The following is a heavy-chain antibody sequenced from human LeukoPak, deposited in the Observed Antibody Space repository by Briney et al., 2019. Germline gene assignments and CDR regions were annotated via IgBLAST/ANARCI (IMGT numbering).Heavy chain of an antibody. D-gene: IGHD2-2*01. J-gene: IGHJ4*02. CDR2: IRYDGSNK. Sequence: GGSLRLSCAASGFTFSSYGMHWVRQAPGKGLEWVAFIRYDGSNKYYADSVKGRFTISRDNSRNTLYLQMNSLRAEDTAVYYCAKDQAPQDIVVVPAYWGQGTLVTVSS. V-gene: IGHV3-30*02. CDR3: AKDQAPQDIVVVPAY. CDR1: GFTFSSYG.